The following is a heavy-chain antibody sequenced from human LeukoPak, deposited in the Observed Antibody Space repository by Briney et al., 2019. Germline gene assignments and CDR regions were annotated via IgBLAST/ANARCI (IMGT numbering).Heavy chain of an antibody. CDR1: GGSISSYY. CDR3: ARGRITFGGVASNWFDP. Sequence: PSETLSLTRTVSGGSISSYYWSWIRQPPGKGLEWIGYIYYSGSTNYNPSLKSRITISVDTSKNQFSLKLSSVTAADTAVYYCARGRITFGGVASNWFDPWGQGTLVTVSS. CDR2: IYYSGST. D-gene: IGHD3-16*01. V-gene: IGHV4-59*12. J-gene: IGHJ5*02.